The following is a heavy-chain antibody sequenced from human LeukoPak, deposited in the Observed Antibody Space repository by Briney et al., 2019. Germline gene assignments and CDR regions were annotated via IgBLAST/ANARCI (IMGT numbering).Heavy chain of an antibody. CDR2: MYLSGTT. CDR3: ALQSPPYVSGTVVDY. D-gene: IGHD4/OR15-4a*01. CDR1: GDSINSLDL. V-gene: IGHV4-4*02. Sequence: SGTLSLTCTVSGDSINSLDLWSWVRQPPGKGLEWIGEMYLSGTTHSNPSVKSRVTISIDKSKNQFSLKLSSVTAADTAVYYCALQSPPYVSGTVVDYWGQGTLVTVSS. J-gene: IGHJ4*02.